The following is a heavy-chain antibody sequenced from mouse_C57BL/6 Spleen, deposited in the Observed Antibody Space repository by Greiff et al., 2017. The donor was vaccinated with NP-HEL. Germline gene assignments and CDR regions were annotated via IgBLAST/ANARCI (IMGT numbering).Heavy chain of an antibody. CDR3: ARMGNYDHASCFDY. CDR2: IYPGDGDT. CDR1: GYAFSSSW. J-gene: IGHJ2*01. Sequence: QVQLQQSGPELVKPGASVKISCKASGYAFSSSWMNWVKQRPGKGLEWIGRIYPGDGDTNYNGKFKGKATLTADKSSSTAYMQLSSLTSEDSAVYFCARMGNYDHASCFDYWGQGTTLTVSS. D-gene: IGHD2-3*01. V-gene: IGHV1-82*01.